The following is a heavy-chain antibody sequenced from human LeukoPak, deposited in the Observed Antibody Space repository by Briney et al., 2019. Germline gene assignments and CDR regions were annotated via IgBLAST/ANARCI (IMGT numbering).Heavy chain of an antibody. CDR1: GFTSSNYG. V-gene: IGHV3-30*02. CDR3: ANGPHYNILTGFYKVRSHLDY. Sequence: PGGSLRLSCAASGFTSSNYGMHWVRQAPGKGLEWVAFIRYDGSKKYYADSVKGRFTISGDNSKNTLYLQMNSLRAEDTAMYYCANGPHYNILTGFYKVRSHLDYWGQGTLVTVSS. D-gene: IGHD3-9*01. CDR2: IRYDGSKK. J-gene: IGHJ4*02.